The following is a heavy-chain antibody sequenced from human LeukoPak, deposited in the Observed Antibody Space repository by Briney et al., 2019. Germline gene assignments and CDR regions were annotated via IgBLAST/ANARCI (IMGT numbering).Heavy chain of an antibody. CDR2: IYPGDSDT. CDR1: GYPFTSYW. V-gene: IGHV5-51*01. J-gene: IGHJ4*02. CDR3: ARGDGYNRFDY. Sequence: GESLQISCKGSGYPFTSYWIGWVRQMPGKGLEWMGIIYPGDSDTRYSPSFQGQVTITADKSTSTAYLQWSSLKASDTAIYYCARGDGYNRFDYWGQGALVTGSS. D-gene: IGHD5-24*01.